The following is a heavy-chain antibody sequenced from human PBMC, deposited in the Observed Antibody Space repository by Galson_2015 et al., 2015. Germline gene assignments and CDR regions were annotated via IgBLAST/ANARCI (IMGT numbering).Heavy chain of an antibody. Sequence: SLRLSCAASGFTFSNYAVNWVRQGPGKGPEWVAAISYDGINQLYADSVKGRFTISRDNSKSTLYLQINSLRPEDTGVYYCARGQLGIFSWFDPWGQGTLVTVSS. CDR3: ARGQLGIFSWFDP. J-gene: IGHJ5*02. CDR1: GFTFSNYA. CDR2: ISYDGINQ. D-gene: IGHD3-16*01. V-gene: IGHV3-30*01.